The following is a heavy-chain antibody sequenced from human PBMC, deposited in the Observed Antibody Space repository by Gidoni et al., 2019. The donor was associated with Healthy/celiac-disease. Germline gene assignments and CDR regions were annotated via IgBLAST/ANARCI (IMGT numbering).Heavy chain of an antibody. Sequence: QVQLVESGGGVVQPGRSLRLSCAASGFTFSSYGMPWIRPAPGKGLEWVAVTSYDGSNKYYADSVKGRFTISRDNSKNTLYLQMNSLRAEDTAVYYCAKDDRRDYYGSGSYVYYYYGMDVWGQGTTVTVSS. J-gene: IGHJ6*02. CDR2: TSYDGSNK. V-gene: IGHV3-30*18. CDR1: GFTFSSYG. CDR3: AKDDRRDYYGSGSYVYYYYGMDV. D-gene: IGHD3-10*01.